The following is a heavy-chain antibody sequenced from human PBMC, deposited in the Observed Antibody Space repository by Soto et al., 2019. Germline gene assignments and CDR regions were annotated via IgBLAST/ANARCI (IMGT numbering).Heavy chain of an antibody. CDR1: GGTFSSYT. D-gene: IGHD1-26*01. V-gene: IGHV1-69*02. J-gene: IGHJ4*02. Sequence: QVQLVQSGAEVKKPGSSVKVSCKASGGTFSSYTISWVRQAPGQGLEWMGRIIPILGIANYAQKFQGRVTITADKTTSTAYMELSSLRSEDTAVYYCARGVEWEQLPSVDYWGQGTLVTVSS. CDR2: IIPILGIA. CDR3: ARGVEWEQLPSVDY.